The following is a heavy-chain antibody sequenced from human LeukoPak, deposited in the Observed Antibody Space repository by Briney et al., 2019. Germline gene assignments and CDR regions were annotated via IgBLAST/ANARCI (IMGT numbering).Heavy chain of an antibody. J-gene: IGHJ3*02. Sequence: SETLSLTCTASGGSISSYYWSWIRQPPGKGLEWIGYIYYSGSTNYNPSLKSRVTISVDTSKNQFSLKLSSVTAADTAVYYCARDLGSSGAFDIWGQGTMVTVSS. V-gene: IGHV4-59*01. CDR2: IYYSGST. CDR3: ARDLGSSGAFDI. CDR1: GGSISSYY. D-gene: IGHD1-26*01.